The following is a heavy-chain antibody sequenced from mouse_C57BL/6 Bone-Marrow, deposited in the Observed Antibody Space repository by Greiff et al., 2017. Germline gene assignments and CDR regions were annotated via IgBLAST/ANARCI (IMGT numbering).Heavy chain of an antibody. CDR2: IWRGGST. CDR1: GFSLTSYG. J-gene: IGHJ1*03. Sequence: QVQLQQSGPGLVQPSPSLSITCTVSGFSLTSYGVHWVRQSPGKGLEWLGVIWRGGSTDYNAAFMSSLSINKDDSKSPVFFKMNSLLADDTAIYYCAKTFYGNYWYFDVWGTGTTVTVSS. CDR3: AKTFYGNYWYFDV. D-gene: IGHD2-10*01. V-gene: IGHV2-5*01.